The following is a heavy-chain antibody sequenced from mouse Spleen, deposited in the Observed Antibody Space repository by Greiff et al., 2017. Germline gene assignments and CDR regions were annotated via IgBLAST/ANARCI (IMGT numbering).Heavy chain of an antibody. CDR2: ISSGGSYT. J-gene: IGHJ3*01. CDR1: GFTFSSYG. CDR3: ARQGGLGGFAY. V-gene: IGHV5-6*01. Sequence: EVNVVESGGDLVKPGGSLKLSCAASGFTFSSYGMSWVRQTPDKRLEWVATISSGGSYTYYPDSVKGRFTISRDNAKNTLYLQMSSLKSEDTAMYYCARQGGLGGFAYWGQGTLVTVSA.